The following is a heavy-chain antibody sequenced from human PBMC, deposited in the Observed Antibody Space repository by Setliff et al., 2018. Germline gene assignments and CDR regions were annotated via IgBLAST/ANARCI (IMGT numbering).Heavy chain of an antibody. CDR1: GGTFSSYG. D-gene: IGHD3-10*01. CDR3: AREDELALRP. V-gene: IGHV1-69*05. J-gene: IGHJ5*02. Sequence: SVKVSCKASGGTFSSYGISWVRQAPGQGLEWMGGTIPIFGTTNYAQKFQGRVTIITDESTSTAYMELSSLTSADTAVYYCAREDELALRPWGQGTLVTVSS. CDR2: TIPIFGTT.